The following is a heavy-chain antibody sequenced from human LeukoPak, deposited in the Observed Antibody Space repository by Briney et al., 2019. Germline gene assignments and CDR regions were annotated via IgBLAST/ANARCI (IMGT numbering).Heavy chain of an antibody. Sequence: SETLSLTCAVYGGSFSGYYWSWIRQPPGKGLEWIGEINHSGSTNYNPSLKSRVTISVDTSRNQFSLKLSSVTAADTAVYYCARGSGSYILWGQGTLVTVSS. V-gene: IGHV4-34*01. J-gene: IGHJ4*02. CDR3: ARGSGSYIL. CDR1: GGSFSGYY. D-gene: IGHD1-26*01. CDR2: INHSGST.